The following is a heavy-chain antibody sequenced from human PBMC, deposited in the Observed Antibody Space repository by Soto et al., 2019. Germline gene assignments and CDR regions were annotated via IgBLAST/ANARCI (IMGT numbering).Heavy chain of an antibody. CDR3: VKEIEENQLLYDAFDI. J-gene: IGHJ3*02. D-gene: IGHD2-2*01. CDR1: GFRFDDYA. V-gene: IGHV3-9*01. Sequence: EVQLVESGGGLVQPGRSLRLSCVASGFRFDDYAMHWVRQAPGKGLEWVSGISWDSNSIGYADSVKGRFTISRDSAKNSLYLQMNSLRAEDTALYYCVKEIEENQLLYDAFDIWGQGTMVTVSS. CDR2: ISWDSNSI.